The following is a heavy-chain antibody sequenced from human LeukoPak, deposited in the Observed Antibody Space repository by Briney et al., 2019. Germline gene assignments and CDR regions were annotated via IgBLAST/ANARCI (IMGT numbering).Heavy chain of an antibody. CDR2: LFYRGST. J-gene: IGHJ4*02. CDR3: ARRVFGSGWYTSYFFDC. CDR1: AGSITSFY. V-gene: IGHV4-59*08. Sequence: SETPSLTCTVPAGSITSFYGSWIRPPPGEGLGRIGYLFYRGSTNYNPSLKSRATLSVDTSITQFCLILNSVTATDTAEYYCARRVFGSGWYTSYFFDCWGQGILVTV. D-gene: IGHD6-19*01.